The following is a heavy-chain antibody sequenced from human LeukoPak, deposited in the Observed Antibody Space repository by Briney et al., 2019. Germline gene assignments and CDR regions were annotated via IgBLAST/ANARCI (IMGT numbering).Heavy chain of an antibody. CDR2: IKQDESER. Sequence: AGGSLGLSCEGSGFSFSSYWMTWVRQSPGKGPEWVANIKQDESERYTVDSVKGRFTISRDNAKNSVYLHMNSLRAEDTALYYCARLSAYYYGSYFYYYMDVWGKGTTVTVSS. D-gene: IGHD3-10*01. J-gene: IGHJ6*03. CDR3: ARLSAYYYGSYFYYYMDV. V-gene: IGHV3-7*01. CDR1: GFSFSSYW.